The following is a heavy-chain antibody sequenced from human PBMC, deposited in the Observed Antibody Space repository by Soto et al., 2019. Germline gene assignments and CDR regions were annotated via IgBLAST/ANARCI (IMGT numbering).Heavy chain of an antibody. V-gene: IGHV3-11*05. D-gene: IGHD5-12*01. CDR2: ISTTSYT. Sequence: SLRLSCAASGFTLSDYYMSWIRQAPGKGLEWVSYISTTSYTNYADSVKGRFTISRDNAKNSLYLQMNSLRAEDTAVYYCARGVYGYSYRYDWFDPWGHGTLVTVSS. CDR1: GFTLSDYY. CDR3: ARGVYGYSYRYDWFDP. J-gene: IGHJ5*02.